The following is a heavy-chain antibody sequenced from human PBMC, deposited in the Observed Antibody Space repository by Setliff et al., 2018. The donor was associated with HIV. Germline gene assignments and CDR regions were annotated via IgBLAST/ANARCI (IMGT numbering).Heavy chain of an antibody. CDR2: ISPDGNNK. Sequence: GGSLRLSCAASGFTFNNYLFHWVRQTPGKGLEWVTNISPDGNNKYYADSVKGRFTVSRDNARDTLYLQMNSLRAEDTALYYCAKELAASGLGYFDSWGRGILVTVSS. CDR1: GFTFNNYL. D-gene: IGHD3-22*01. CDR3: AKELAASGLGYFDS. V-gene: IGHV3-30*04. J-gene: IGHJ4*02.